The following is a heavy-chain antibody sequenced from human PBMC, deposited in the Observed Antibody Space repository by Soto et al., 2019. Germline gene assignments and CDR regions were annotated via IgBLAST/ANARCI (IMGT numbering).Heavy chain of an antibody. V-gene: IGHV3-11*01. Sequence: QVQLVESGGGLVKPGGSLRLSCAASGFTFSDCYMSWFRQAPGKGLEWISYIGSTGSTIYYADSVRGRFTIARDNAKNSLYLQMNSLRDEDTAVYYCASRITLRTASTFDYWGQGTLVTVSS. J-gene: IGHJ4*02. CDR3: ASRITLRTASTFDY. CDR1: GFTFSDCY. CDR2: IGSTGSTI. D-gene: IGHD4-17*01.